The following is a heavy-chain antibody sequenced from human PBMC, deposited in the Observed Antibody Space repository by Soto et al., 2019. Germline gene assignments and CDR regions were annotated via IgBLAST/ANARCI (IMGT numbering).Heavy chain of an antibody. V-gene: IGHV1-46*01. CDR1: GYTFTTYY. CDR3: ARGGFGWEGYGMDV. J-gene: IGHJ6*02. Sequence: GASVKVSCKASGYTFTTYYLHWVRQAPGQGLEWMGRITPNSGSTIYAQRFQGRVTMTRDTSTSTLYMELSSLRSEDTALYYCARGGFGWEGYGMDVWGQGTTVTVSS. CDR2: ITPNSGST. D-gene: IGHD3-10*01.